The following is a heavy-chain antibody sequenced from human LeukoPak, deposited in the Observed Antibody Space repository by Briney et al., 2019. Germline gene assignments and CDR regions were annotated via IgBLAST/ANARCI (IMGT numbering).Heavy chain of an antibody. J-gene: IGHJ4*02. CDR2: VYYSGST. Sequence: SETLSLTCTVSGGSITNYYWSWIRQPPGKGLEWIGYVYYSGSTNYNPSLKSRVTISVDTSKNQFSLKLSSVTAADTAVYYCAATMVRGVHTHFDYWGQGTLVTVSS. CDR1: GGSITNYY. V-gene: IGHV4-59*08. CDR3: AATMVRGVHTHFDY. D-gene: IGHD3-10*01.